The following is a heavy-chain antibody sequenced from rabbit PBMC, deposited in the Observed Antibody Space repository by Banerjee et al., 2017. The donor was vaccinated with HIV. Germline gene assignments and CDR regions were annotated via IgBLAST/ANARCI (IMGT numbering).Heavy chain of an antibody. J-gene: IGHJ4*01. D-gene: IGHD2-1*01. CDR1: GFSFSNRYV. Sequence: QEQLEESGGGLVKPEGSLTLTCKASGFSFSNRYVMCWVRQAPGKGLEWIACINSSSGNTVYARWAKGRFTISKTSSTTVTLQMTSLTAADTANYFCALWTGVYDTFKLWGPGTLVTVS. CDR2: INSSSGNT. CDR3: ALWTGVYDTFKL. V-gene: IGHV1S45*01.